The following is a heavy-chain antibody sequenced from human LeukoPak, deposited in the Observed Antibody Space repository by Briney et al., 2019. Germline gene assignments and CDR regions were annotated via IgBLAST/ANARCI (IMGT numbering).Heavy chain of an antibody. CDR2: MYTSGDT. J-gene: IGHJ4*02. V-gene: IGHV4-61*02. CDR3: ARDTVFGVQIAGFYGLDL. CDR1: GGSISSGSYY. Sequence: SETLSLTCTVSGGSISSGSYYWSWIRQPAGKGLEWLGRMYTSGDTYYNPSLRSRLTIPLDKAKNQISLDVRSVTAADTAVYFCARDTVFGVQIAGFYGLDLWGQGALVTVSS. D-gene: IGHD3-3*01.